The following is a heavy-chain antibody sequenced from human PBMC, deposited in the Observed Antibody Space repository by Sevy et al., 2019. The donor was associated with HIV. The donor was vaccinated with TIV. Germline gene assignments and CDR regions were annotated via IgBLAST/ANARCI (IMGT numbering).Heavy chain of an antibody. J-gene: IGHJ4*02. Sequence: RGSLRLSCAASGFTFNSFAMGWVRQAPGKGLDWISVISGTGDYTYYADSVKGRFTISRDNSKNTLFLQMNSLRAEDTAIFYCAKKMGGGSGMAFLVDFWGQGTLVTVSS. V-gene: IGHV3-23*01. CDR1: GFTFNSFA. CDR3: AKKMGGGSGMAFLVDF. D-gene: IGHD5-18*01. CDR2: ISGTGDYT.